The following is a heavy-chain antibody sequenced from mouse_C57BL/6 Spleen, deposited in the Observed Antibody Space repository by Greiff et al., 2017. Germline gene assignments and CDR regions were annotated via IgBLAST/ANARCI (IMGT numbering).Heavy chain of an antibody. CDR1: GFTFSSYG. CDR2: ISSGGSYT. J-gene: IGHJ2*01. CDR3: ARQGYYGSSYVYYFDY. Sequence: EVKLMESGGDLVKPGGSLKLSCAASGFTFSSYGMSWVRQTPDKRLEWVATISSGGSYTYYPDSVKGRFTISRDNAKNTLYLQMSSLKSEDTAMYYCARQGYYGSSYVYYFDYWGQGTTRTVSS. D-gene: IGHD1-1*01. V-gene: IGHV5-6*01.